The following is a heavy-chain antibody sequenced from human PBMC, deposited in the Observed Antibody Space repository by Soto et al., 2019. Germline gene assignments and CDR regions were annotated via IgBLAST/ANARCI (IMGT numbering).Heavy chain of an antibody. V-gene: IGHV3-9*01. Sequence: EVQLVESGGGLVQPGRSLRLSCAASGFMFDDFAMHWVRQAPGKGLEWVSGISWNSGDVAYADSVKGRFTISRDNAKHSVYLHLNSLRPEDTALYYCAKEPIVVTHWFDPWGQGTLVTVSS. D-gene: IGHD3-22*01. J-gene: IGHJ5*02. CDR1: GFMFDDFA. CDR3: AKEPIVVTHWFDP. CDR2: ISWNSGDV.